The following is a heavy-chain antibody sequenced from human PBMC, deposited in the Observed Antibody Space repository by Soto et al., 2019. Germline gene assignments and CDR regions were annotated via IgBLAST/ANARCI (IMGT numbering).Heavy chain of an antibody. CDR3: ARDFFDRSASTTNWFPP. CDR2: IYYIGST. CDR1: GGSISSVDYY. V-gene: IGHV4-30-4*01. Sequence: SVTRSVTCTRSGGSISSVDYYWSWIRRPPGKGLERIGYIYYIGSTYYNPSLNIRVTISVDTSKHQFSLKLTSVTAADAGLYYCARDFFDRSASTTNWFPPWSQGLLVT. J-gene: IGHJ5*02. D-gene: IGHD3-22*01.